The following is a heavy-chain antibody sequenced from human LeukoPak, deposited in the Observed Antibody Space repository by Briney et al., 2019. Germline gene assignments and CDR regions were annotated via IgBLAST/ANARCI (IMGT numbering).Heavy chain of an antibody. V-gene: IGHV1-8*01. D-gene: IGHD6-13*01. Sequence: ASVKVSCKASGYTFTSYDINWVRQATGQGLEWMGWMNPNSGNTGYAQKFQGRVTMTRNTSISTAYMELSSLRSEDTAVYYWARGIAAAGMNWFDPWGQGTLVTVSS. CDR1: GYTFTSYD. J-gene: IGHJ5*02. CDR3: ARGIAAAGMNWFDP. CDR2: MNPNSGNT.